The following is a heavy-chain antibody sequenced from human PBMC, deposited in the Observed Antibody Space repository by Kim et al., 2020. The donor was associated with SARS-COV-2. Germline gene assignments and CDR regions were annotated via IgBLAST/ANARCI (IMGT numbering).Heavy chain of an antibody. J-gene: IGHJ1*01. CDR2: IIPIFGTA. CDR3: ARPPLSGSYYNAEEYFQH. Sequence: SVKVSCKASGGTFSSYAISWVRQAPGQGLEWMGGIIPIFGTANYAQKFQGRVTITADESTSTAYMELSSLRSEDTAVYYCARPPLSGSYYNAEEYFQHWGQGTLVTVSS. V-gene: IGHV1-69*13. CDR1: GGTFSSYA. D-gene: IGHD3-10*01.